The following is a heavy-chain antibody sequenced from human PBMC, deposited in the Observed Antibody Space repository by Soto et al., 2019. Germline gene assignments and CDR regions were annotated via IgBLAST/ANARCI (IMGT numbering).Heavy chain of an antibody. J-gene: IGHJ6*03. CDR1: GYTFTSYA. CDR2: INAGNGNT. Sequence: ASVKVSCKASGYTFTSYAMHWVRQAPGQRLEWMGWINAGNGNTKYSQKFQGRVTITRDTSASTAYMELSSLRSEDTAVYYCARSHDGPYYYYYMDVWGKGTTVTVSS. V-gene: IGHV1-3*01. D-gene: IGHD2-8*01. CDR3: ARSHDGPYYYYYMDV.